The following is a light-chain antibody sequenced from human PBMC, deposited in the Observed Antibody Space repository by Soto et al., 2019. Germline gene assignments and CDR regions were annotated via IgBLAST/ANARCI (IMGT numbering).Light chain of an antibody. Sequence: QAVVTQPPSASGTPGQRVTISCSGGSSNIGSNYVYWYQQLPGTAPKLLIFSDYQRPSGVPDRFSGSKSGTSASLAISGLRSEDEADYYCAAWDDRLSGWVFGGGTKVTVL. CDR3: AAWDDRLSGWV. J-gene: IGLJ3*02. CDR2: SDY. CDR1: SSNIGSNY. V-gene: IGLV1-47*02.